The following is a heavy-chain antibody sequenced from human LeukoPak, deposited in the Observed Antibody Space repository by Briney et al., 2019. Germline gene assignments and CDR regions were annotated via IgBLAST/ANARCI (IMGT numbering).Heavy chain of an antibody. CDR1: GFTFSNYA. Sequence: GGSLRLSCAASGFTFSNYAMSWVRQAPGEGLEWVSAISNSGGTIHYADSVKGRFTISRDNSKNTLYLQMNSLTAEDTAAYHCAKGKGTGSYYYFDYWGQGTLVIVSS. CDR2: ISNSGGTI. V-gene: IGHV3-23*01. J-gene: IGHJ4*02. D-gene: IGHD1-26*01. CDR3: AKGKGTGSYYYFDY.